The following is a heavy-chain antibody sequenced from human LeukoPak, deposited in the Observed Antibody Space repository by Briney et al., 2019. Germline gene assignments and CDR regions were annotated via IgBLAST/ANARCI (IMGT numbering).Heavy chain of an antibody. J-gene: IGHJ2*01. Sequence: PSATLSLTCAVSGGSISSGGYSWSWIRQPPGKGLEWIGYIYHSGSTYYNPSLKSRVTISVDRSKNQFSLKLSSVTAADTAVYYCARDHSAAAGTWYFDLWGRGTLVTVSS. V-gene: IGHV4-30-2*01. D-gene: IGHD6-13*01. CDR2: IYHSGST. CDR3: ARDHSAAAGTWYFDL. CDR1: GGSISSGGYS.